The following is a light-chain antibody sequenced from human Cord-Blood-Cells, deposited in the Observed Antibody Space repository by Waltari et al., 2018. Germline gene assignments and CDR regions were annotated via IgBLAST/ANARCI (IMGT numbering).Light chain of an antibody. J-gene: IGLJ1*01. V-gene: IGLV2-14*01. CDR1: RSDVGGYNY. CDR2: DVS. Sequence: QSALTQPASVSGSPGQSITISCPGTRSDVGGYNYVSCYQQHPGKAPKLMIYDVSNRPSGVSNRFSGSKSGNTASLTISGLQAEDEADYYCSSYTSSSTLYVFGTGTKVTVL. CDR3: SSYTSSSTLYV.